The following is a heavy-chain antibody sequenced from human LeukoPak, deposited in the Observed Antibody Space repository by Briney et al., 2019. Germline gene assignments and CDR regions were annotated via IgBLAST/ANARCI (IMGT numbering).Heavy chain of an antibody. J-gene: IGHJ4*02. V-gene: IGHV4-59*08. CDR1: GGSISTYY. CDR3: ARFWRGYDFSGFDY. D-gene: IGHD5-12*01. Sequence: PSETLSLTCTVSGGSISTYYWNWIRQPPGKGLEWLGYIYYTGSTNYNPSLKSRVTISVETSKNQFSLQLSSVTAADTAVYYCARFWRGYDFSGFDYWGQGTLVTVSS. CDR2: IYYTGST.